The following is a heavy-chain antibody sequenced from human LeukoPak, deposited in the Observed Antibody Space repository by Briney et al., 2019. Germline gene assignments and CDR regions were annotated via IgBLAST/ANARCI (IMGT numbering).Heavy chain of an antibody. V-gene: IGHV1-2*04. J-gene: IGHJ4*02. CDR1: GYTFTGYY. CDR3: ARAPIRAALYYFDY. Sequence: ASVKVSCKASGYTFTGYYMHWVRQAPGQGLEWMGWINPNSGGTNYAQKFQGWVTMTRDTSISTAYMELSRLRSDDTAVYYCARAPIRAALYYFDYWGQGTLVTVSS. D-gene: IGHD3-16*02. CDR2: INPNSGGT.